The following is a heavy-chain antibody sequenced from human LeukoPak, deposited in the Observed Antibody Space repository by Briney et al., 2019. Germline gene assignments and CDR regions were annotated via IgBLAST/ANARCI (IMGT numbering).Heavy chain of an antibody. CDR3: ARTEYYFDH. J-gene: IGHJ4*02. Sequence: SETLSLTCTVSSGSISSYCWSWIRQAPGKGLEWIGYIYYSGSSNYNPSFKSRLTMSVDTSKKQFSLKLSSVTAADTAVYYCARTEYYFDHWGQGSLVTVSS. CDR1: SGSISSYC. D-gene: IGHD3-10*01. V-gene: IGHV4-59*01. CDR2: IYYSGSS.